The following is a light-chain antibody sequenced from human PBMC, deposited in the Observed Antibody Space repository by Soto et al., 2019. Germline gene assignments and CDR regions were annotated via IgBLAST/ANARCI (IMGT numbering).Light chain of an antibody. Sequence: SALTQPASVSGSPGQSITISCTGTSSDVGGYNYVSWYQQHPGKAPKLMIYEVSNRPSGVSNRFSGSKSGNTASLTISGLQAGDEADYYCSSYTSTSTSLYVFGTGTKVTVL. V-gene: IGLV2-14*01. CDR3: SSYTSTSTSLYV. J-gene: IGLJ1*01. CDR1: SSDVGGYNY. CDR2: EVS.